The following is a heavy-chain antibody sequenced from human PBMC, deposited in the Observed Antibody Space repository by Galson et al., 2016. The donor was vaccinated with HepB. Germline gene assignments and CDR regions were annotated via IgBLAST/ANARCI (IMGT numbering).Heavy chain of an antibody. CDR3: AAQLGRRAGFDY. Sequence: SLRLSCAASGFAFSDYYMPWIRQAPGKGLESIAYITFAAGGTFYADSVKGRFTISRDNAKNSLFLQMTSLRAEDTATYYCAAQLGRRAGFDYWGLGTLVTVS. V-gene: IGHV3-11*01. CDR1: GFAFSDYY. D-gene: IGHD2-2*01. CDR2: ITFAAGGT. J-gene: IGHJ4*02.